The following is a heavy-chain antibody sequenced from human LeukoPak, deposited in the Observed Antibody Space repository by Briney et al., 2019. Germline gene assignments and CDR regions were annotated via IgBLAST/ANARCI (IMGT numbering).Heavy chain of an antibody. Sequence: PSETLSLTCTVSGGSISSYYWSWIRQPAGKGLEWIGRIYTSGSTYYNPSLKSRVTISVDTSKNQFSLKLSSVTAADTAVYYCASEGAATGGFDYWGQGTLVTVSS. CDR3: ASEGAATGGFDY. CDR1: GGSISSYY. J-gene: IGHJ4*02. V-gene: IGHV4-4*07. CDR2: IYTSGST. D-gene: IGHD1-26*01.